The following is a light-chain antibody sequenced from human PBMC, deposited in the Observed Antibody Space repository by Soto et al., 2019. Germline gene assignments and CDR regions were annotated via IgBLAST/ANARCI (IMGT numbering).Light chain of an antibody. CDR3: QQYHKWPLT. V-gene: IGKV3-15*01. J-gene: IGKJ4*01. Sequence: VIARSPLTLPFAERKKATLSCRASQSVSSNVAWYQQKPGQAPRLLIHGATTRATGIPARFSGSGSRTEFTLTISSLQSGDGAVDYCQQYHKWPLTFGRGTKVDIK. CDR2: GAT. CDR1: QSVSSN.